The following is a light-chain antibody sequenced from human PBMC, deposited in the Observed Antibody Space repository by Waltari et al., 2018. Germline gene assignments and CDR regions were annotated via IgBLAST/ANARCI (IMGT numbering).Light chain of an antibody. J-gene: IGKJ1*01. CDR2: LGR. CDR1: QSLLYSNGYNH. Sequence: DIVLTQSPLSLPVTPGEPASIPCRSSQSLLYSNGYNHLDWYLQEPGQSPQLLIYLGRHRASGVPDRFSGSESGTDFTLKISRVEAEDVGVYYCMQRLQTPWTFGQGTKVEIK. CDR3: MQRLQTPWT. V-gene: IGKV2-28*01.